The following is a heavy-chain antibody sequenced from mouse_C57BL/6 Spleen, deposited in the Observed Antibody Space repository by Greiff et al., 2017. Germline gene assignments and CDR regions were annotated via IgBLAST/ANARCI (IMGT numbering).Heavy chain of an antibody. CDR1: GYTFTSYW. D-gene: IGHD1-1*01. CDR2: IYPGSGST. Sequence: QVQLQQPGAELVKPGASVKMSCKASGYTFTSYWITWVKQRPGQGLEWIGDIYPGSGSTNYNEKFKCKATLTVDTSSSTAYMQLSSLTSEDSAVYYCARGGTVPFDVWGTGTTVTVSS. CDR3: ARGGTVPFDV. V-gene: IGHV1-55*01. J-gene: IGHJ1*03.